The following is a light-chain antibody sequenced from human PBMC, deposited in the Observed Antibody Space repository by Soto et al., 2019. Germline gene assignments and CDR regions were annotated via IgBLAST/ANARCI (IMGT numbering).Light chain of an antibody. CDR1: SSDVGGYNS. V-gene: IGLV2-14*03. J-gene: IGLJ1*01. Sequence: QSVLTQPASVSGSPGQLITISCTGTSSDVGGYNSVSWYQHHPGKAPKLMIFDVSDRPSGVSSRFSGSKSGNTASLTISGLQAEDEADYYCSSYTTSSTPHYVFGPGTKVTVL. CDR2: DVS. CDR3: SSYTTSSTPHYV.